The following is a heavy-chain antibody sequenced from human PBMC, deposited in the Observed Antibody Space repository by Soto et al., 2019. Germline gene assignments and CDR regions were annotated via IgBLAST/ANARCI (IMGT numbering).Heavy chain of an antibody. CDR1: GGSISSYY. CDR3: ARGMAEEQIFYYFDY. CDR2: VYYTAST. J-gene: IGHJ4*02. D-gene: IGHD3-9*01. Sequence: PSETLSLTCTVSGGSISSYYWSWIRQPPGKGLECIGYVYYTASTNYNPSLKNRVTISVDTSKSQFYLKLRSVTAADTAFYYCARGMAEEQIFYYFDYWGQGALVTVS. V-gene: IGHV4-59*01.